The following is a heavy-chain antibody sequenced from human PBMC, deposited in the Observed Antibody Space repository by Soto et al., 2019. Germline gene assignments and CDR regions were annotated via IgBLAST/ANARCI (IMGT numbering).Heavy chain of an antibody. D-gene: IGHD2-21*02. Sequence: QVQLVESGGGVVQPGRSLRLSCAASGFTFNVYGMHWVRQAPGKGLEWVAVISYDGTNKYYADSVKGRFTISRDNSKNTLYLQMNSLRGDDTSLSYCAKDFGHAYCSGDCYLRVGDYWCQGTLVTVSS. V-gene: IGHV3-30*18. CDR1: GFTFNVYG. J-gene: IGHJ4*02. CDR2: ISYDGTNK. CDR3: AKDFGHAYCSGDCYLRVGDY.